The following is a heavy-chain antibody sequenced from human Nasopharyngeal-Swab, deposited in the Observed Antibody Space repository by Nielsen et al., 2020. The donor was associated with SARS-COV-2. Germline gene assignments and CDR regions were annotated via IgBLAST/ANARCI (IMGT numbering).Heavy chain of an antibody. CDR2: IYYSGST. J-gene: IGHJ4*02. V-gene: IGHV4-30-4*01. CDR3: ARAWVAGHFDY. D-gene: IGHD6-19*01. Sequence: SQTLSLTCAVSGGSISSGGYYWRWIRQPPGKGLEWIGYIYYSGSTYYNPSLKSRVTISVDTSKNQFSLKLSSVTAADTAVYYCARAWVAGHFDYWGQGTLVTVSS. CDR1: GGSISSGGYY.